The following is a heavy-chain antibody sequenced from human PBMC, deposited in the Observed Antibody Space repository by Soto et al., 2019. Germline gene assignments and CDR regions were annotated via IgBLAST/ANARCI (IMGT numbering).Heavy chain of an antibody. Sequence: GGSLRLSCAASGFKFSNYAMSWVRQAPGKGLEWVSLLSATGGGTYYADSVKGRFTISRDNSHNTLYLQVHSLTAEDTAVYYCAKDRRAGGTSAFYFDFWGQGAQVTVSS. CDR2: LSATGGGT. D-gene: IGHD3-16*01. V-gene: IGHV3-23*01. CDR3: AKDRRAGGTSAFYFDF. CDR1: GFKFSNYA. J-gene: IGHJ4*02.